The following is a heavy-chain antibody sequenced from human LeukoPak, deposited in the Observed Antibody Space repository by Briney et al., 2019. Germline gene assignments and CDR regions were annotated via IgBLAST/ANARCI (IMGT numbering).Heavy chain of an antibody. CDR1: GGSFSGHY. V-gene: IGHV4-34*01. CDR3: ARAGYYGADDGFDI. Sequence: SETLSLTCAVYGGSFSGHYCNWIRQPPGKGLEWIGESNHGGMTNYNPSLRSRVTISVDTSKNQFSLKLNSVTAADTAVYYCARAGYYGADDGFDIWGQGTLVTVSS. CDR2: SNHGGMT. D-gene: IGHD4-17*01. J-gene: IGHJ3*02.